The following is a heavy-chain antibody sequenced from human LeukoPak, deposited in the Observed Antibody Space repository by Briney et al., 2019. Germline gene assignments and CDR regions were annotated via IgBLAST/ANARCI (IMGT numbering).Heavy chain of an antibody. J-gene: IGHJ4*02. CDR1: GFTFSSYA. CDR3: ARVIAVADPIFDY. V-gene: IGHV3-30-3*01. Sequence: PGGSLRLSCAASGFTFSSYAMHWVRQAPGKGLEWVAVISYDGSNKYYADSVKGRFTISRDNAKNSLYLQMNSLRAEDTAVYYCARVIAVADPIFDYWGQGTLVTVSS. CDR2: ISYDGSNK. D-gene: IGHD6-19*01.